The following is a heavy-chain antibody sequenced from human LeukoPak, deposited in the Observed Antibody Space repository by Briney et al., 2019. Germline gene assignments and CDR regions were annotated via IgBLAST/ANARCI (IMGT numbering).Heavy chain of an antibody. CDR1: GFTFSSYW. Sequence: TGESLRLSCTASGFTFSSYWMSWVRQAPGKGLEWVANIKQDGSEKYSVDSVKGRFTISRDNAKNSLYLQMNSLRAEDTAVYYCARYCGGDCFGMDVWGQGPTVTVSS. V-gene: IGHV3-7*01. CDR2: IKQDGSEK. CDR3: ARYCGGDCFGMDV. D-gene: IGHD2-21*01. J-gene: IGHJ6*02.